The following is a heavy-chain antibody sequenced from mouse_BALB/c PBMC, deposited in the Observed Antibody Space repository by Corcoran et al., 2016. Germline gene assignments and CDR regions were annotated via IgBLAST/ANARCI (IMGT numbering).Heavy chain of an antibody. J-gene: IGHJ3*01. CDR1: GFYIKDTY. V-gene: IGHV14-3*02. CDR2: IDPANGNT. Sequence: EVQLQQSGAELVKPGASVKLSCTASGFYIKDTYMHWVKQRPEQGLEWIGRIDPANGNTKYDPNFQGKATITADTSSNTAYLQLSSLTSEDTAVYYCARSMVPAYWGQGTLVTVSA. D-gene: IGHD2-1*01. CDR3: ARSMVPAY.